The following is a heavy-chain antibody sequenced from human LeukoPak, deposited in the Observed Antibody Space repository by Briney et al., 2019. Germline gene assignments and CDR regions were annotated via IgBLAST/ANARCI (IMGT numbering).Heavy chain of an antibody. CDR1: GGSISSGNYY. Sequence: PSQTLSLTCTVSGGSISSGNYYWSWIRQPPGKGLEWIGSIYYSGSTYYNPSLKSRVTISVDTSKNQFSLKLSSVTAADTAVYYCARELNVRIFVPNPVFMGGWFDPWGQGTLVTVSS. CDR2: IYYSGST. D-gene: IGHD3-10*02. CDR3: ARELNVRIFVPNPVFMGGWFDP. V-gene: IGHV4-39*07. J-gene: IGHJ5*02.